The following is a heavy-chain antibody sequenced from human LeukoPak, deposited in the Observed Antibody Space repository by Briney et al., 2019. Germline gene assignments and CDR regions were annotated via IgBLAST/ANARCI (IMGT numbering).Heavy chain of an antibody. Sequence: GGSLRLSCAASGFTFRSYAMSWVRQAPGKGLEWVSTLLRRGGRAYYADSVKGRFTISRDDSKDTLYLQMNSLRAEDTAMYYCAKDRLASGYSGFDFWGQGTRVTVSS. CDR2: LLRRGGRA. CDR1: GFTFRSYA. J-gene: IGHJ4*02. CDR3: AKDRLASGYSGFDF. D-gene: IGHD3-22*01. V-gene: IGHV3-23*01.